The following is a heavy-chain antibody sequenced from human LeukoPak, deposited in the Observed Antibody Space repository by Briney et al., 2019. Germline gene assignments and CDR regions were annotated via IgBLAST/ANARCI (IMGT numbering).Heavy chain of an antibody. CDR3: AREGFGGYDSYYFDY. CDR2: IIPILGIA. D-gene: IGHD5-12*01. J-gene: IGHJ4*02. Sequence: SVKVSCKASGGTFSSYAISWVRQAPGQGLEWMGRIIPILGIANYAQKFQGRVTIAADKSTSTAYMELSSLRSEDTAVYYCAREGFGGYDSYYFDYWGQGTLVTVSS. CDR1: GGTFSSYA. V-gene: IGHV1-69*04.